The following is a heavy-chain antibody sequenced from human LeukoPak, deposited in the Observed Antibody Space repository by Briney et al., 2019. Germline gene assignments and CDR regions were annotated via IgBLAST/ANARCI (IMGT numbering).Heavy chain of an antibody. CDR2: ISGSGGKP. CDR3: AKRGVVIRVILVGFHKEAYYFDS. D-gene: IGHD3-22*01. J-gene: IGHJ4*02. CDR1: GVTLSNYG. Sequence: PGGSLRLSCAVSGVTLSNYGMSWVRQAPGKGLEWVAGISGSGGKPNYADSVKGRFTISRDNPKNTLYLQMNSLRAENTAVYLCAKRGVVIRVILVGFHKEAYYFDSWGQGALVTVSS. V-gene: IGHV3-23*01.